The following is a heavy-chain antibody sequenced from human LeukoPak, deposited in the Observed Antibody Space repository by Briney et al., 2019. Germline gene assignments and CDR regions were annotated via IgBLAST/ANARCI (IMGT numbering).Heavy chain of an antibody. D-gene: IGHD3-16*02. V-gene: IGHV3-30*18. Sequence: GGSLRLSCAASGFTFSSYGMHWVRQAPGKGLEWVAVISYDGSNKYYADSVKGRFTISRDNSKNTLYPQMNSLRAEDTAVYYCAKTMITFGGVIDKLDYWGQGTLVTVSS. CDR1: GFTFSSYG. CDR2: ISYDGSNK. CDR3: AKTMITFGGVIDKLDY. J-gene: IGHJ4*02.